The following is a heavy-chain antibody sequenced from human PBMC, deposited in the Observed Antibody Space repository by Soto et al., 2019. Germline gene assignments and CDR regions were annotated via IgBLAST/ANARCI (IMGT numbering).Heavy chain of an antibody. Sequence: SETLSLTCTVSGGSISSGGYYWSWIRQHPGKGLEWIGYIYYSGSTYYNPSLKSRVTISVDTSKNQFSLKLSSVTAADTAVYYCARESRRPRGNFDYWGQGTLVTVSS. CDR3: ARESRRPRGNFDY. J-gene: IGHJ4*02. D-gene: IGHD3-16*01. V-gene: IGHV4-31*03. CDR1: GGSISSGGYY. CDR2: IYYSGST.